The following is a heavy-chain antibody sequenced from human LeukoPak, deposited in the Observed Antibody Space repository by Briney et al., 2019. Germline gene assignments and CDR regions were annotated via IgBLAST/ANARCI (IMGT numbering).Heavy chain of an antibody. CDR3: AKDSGEWELKS. J-gene: IGHJ1*01. Sequence: GGSLRLSCAASGFTFSYFGMRWVRQAPGKGLEWVAFIRFDGSNKYYADSVKGRFTISRDNYKNALFLQMNSLTDEDTAVYYCAKDSGEWELKSWGQGTLVTVSS. V-gene: IGHV3-30*02. D-gene: IGHD1-26*01. CDR1: GFTFSYFG. CDR2: IRFDGSNK.